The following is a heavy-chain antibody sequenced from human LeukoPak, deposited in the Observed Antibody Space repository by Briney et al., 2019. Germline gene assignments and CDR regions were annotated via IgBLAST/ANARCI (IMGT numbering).Heavy chain of an antibody. J-gene: IGHJ6*03. CDR1: GGSFSGYY. D-gene: IGHD6-6*01. CDR3: ARGRIAARPDYYYYMDV. CDR2: INYSGST. Sequence: PSETLSLTCAVYGGSFSGYYWSWIRQPPGKGLEWIGEINYSGSTNYNPSLKSRVTISVDTSKNQFSLKLSSVTAADTAVYYCARGRIAARPDYYYYMDVWGKGTTVTVSS. V-gene: IGHV4-34*01.